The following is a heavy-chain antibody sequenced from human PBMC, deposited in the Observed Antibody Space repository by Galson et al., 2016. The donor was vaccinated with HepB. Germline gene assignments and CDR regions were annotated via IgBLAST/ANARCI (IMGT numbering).Heavy chain of an antibody. CDR1: GFTFSNYG. Sequence: SLRLSCAASGFTFSNYGMSWVRQAPGKGLEWVANIKQDGTENYVDSVKGRFTISRDNAKDSLYLQMNSLRAEDTAAYYCARGPDYGDCVDFLDCWGQGTLVTVSS. J-gene: IGHJ4*02. CDR2: IKQDGTE. D-gene: IGHD4-17*01. CDR3: ARGPDYGDCVDFLDC. V-gene: IGHV3-7*04.